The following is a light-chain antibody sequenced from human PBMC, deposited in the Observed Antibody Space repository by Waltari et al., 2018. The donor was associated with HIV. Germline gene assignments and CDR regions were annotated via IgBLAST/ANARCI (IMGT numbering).Light chain of an antibody. CDR1: KLGDKY. J-gene: IGLJ2*01. CDR3: QAWDSSAVV. CDR2: QDT. Sequence: SYELTQPPSVSVSPGQTATITCSGDKLGDKYVSWYQQRPGQSPVLVIYQDTGRHSGIPERLSGANSWNTATLTIIGTQAMDEADYYCQAWDSSAVVFGGGTKLTVL. V-gene: IGLV3-1*01.